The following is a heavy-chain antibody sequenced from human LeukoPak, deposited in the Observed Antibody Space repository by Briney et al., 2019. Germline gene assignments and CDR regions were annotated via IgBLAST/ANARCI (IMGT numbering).Heavy chain of an antibody. J-gene: IGHJ3*02. CDR2: ISAYNGNT. D-gene: IGHD3-22*01. CDR1: GYTFTSYG. CDR3: ARDRRNYYDSSGDAFDI. Sequence: ASVKVSFKASGYTFTSYGISWVRQAPGQGLEWMGWISAYNGNTNYAQKLQGRVTMTTDTSTSTAYMELRSLRSDDTVVYYCARDRRNYYDSSGDAFDIWGQGTMVTVSS. V-gene: IGHV1-18*01.